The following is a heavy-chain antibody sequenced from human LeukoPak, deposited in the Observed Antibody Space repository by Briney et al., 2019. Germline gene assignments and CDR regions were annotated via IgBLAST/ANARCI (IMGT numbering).Heavy chain of an antibody. CDR1: GFTFSTYT. D-gene: IGHD4/OR15-4a*01. CDR2: IGNNGGGI. J-gene: IGHJ4*02. V-gene: IGHV3-23*01. Sequence: VQPGGSLRLSCAASGFTFSTYTMYWVRHPPGKRLEWVSIIGNNGGGIHYADSVKGRFTISRDNFKNALYLQMNSLRVEDTAVYYCARDLAWGAYWGQGTLVTVSS. CDR3: ARDLAWGAY.